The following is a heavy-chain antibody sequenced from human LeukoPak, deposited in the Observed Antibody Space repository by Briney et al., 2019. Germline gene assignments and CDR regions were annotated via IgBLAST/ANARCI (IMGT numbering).Heavy chain of an antibody. CDR2: ISSSSTI. D-gene: IGHD3-16*02. CDR3: ARWDYDYVWGSYPSR. J-gene: IGHJ4*02. V-gene: IGHV3-48*01. Sequence: GGSLRLSCAASGFTFSSYSMNWVRQAPGKGLEWVSYISSSSTIYYADSVKGRFTISRDNAKNSLYLQMNSLRAEDTAVYYCARWDYDYVWGSYPSRWGQGTLVTVSS. CDR1: GFTFSSYS.